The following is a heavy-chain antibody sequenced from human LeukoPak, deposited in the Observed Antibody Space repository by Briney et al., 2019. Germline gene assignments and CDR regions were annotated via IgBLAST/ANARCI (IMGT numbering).Heavy chain of an antibody. CDR3: ARTSGLFDSYCSSTSCEVYFDY. V-gene: IGHV4-38-2*02. CDR2: IYHSGST. D-gene: IGHD2-2*01. Sequence: SETLSLTCTVSGYSISSGYYWGWIRQPPGKGLEWIGSIYHSGSTYYNPSLKSRVTISVDTSKNQFSLKLSSVTAADTAVYYCARTSGLFDSYCSSTSCEVYFDYWGQGTLVTVSS. J-gene: IGHJ4*02. CDR1: GYSISSGYY.